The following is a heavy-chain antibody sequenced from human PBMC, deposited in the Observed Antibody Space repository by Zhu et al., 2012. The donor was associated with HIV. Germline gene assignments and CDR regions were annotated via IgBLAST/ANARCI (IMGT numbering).Heavy chain of an antibody. D-gene: IGHD2-21*01. Sequence: QVQVQGSGPGLVKPSETLSLTCDVSGSSINAANYWGWIRQPPGKGLEWIANIYRSGATYYNPSLRGRATISMDRSRNLFFLTLNSVTAADTAIYFCARTGDDNHHASFDIWDQGTLVTVSS. CDR2: IYRSGAT. V-gene: IGHV4-38-2*01. CDR1: GSSINAANY. J-gene: IGHJ4*01. CDR3: ARTGDDNHHASFDI.